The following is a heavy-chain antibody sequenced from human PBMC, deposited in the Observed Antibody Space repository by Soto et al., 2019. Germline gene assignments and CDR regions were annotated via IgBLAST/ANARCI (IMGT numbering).Heavy chain of an antibody. Sequence: QVQLQESGPGLVKPSQTLSLTCTVSGGSISSGGYYWSWIRQHPGKGLEWIGYIYYSGSTYYNPSLKSRVTISVNTSKNQFSLKLSSVTAADTAVYYCVREVYSRIAAAGTGYYYYGMDVWGQGTTVTVSS. J-gene: IGHJ6*02. D-gene: IGHD6-13*01. CDR3: VREVYSRIAAAGTGYYYYGMDV. CDR1: GGSISSGGYY. V-gene: IGHV4-31*03. CDR2: IYYSGST.